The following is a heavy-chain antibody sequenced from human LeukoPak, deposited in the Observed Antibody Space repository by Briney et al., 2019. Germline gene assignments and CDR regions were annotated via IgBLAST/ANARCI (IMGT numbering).Heavy chain of an antibody. Sequence: GGSLRLSCAASGITFSSYGMSWVRQAPGKGLEWVSSISSTGGTTYYADSVKGRFTISRDNSKNTLYLQMNSLRAEDTAVYYCAKRYCSSTSCYSRERDAFDIWGQGTMVTVSS. V-gene: IGHV3-23*01. CDR3: AKRYCSSTSCYSRERDAFDI. CDR2: ISSTGGTT. CDR1: GITFSSYG. D-gene: IGHD2-2*01. J-gene: IGHJ3*02.